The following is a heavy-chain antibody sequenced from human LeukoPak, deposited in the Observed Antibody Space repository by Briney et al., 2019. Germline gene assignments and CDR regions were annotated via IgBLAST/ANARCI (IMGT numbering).Heavy chain of an antibody. CDR2: ISAYNGNT. V-gene: IGHV1-18*01. D-gene: IGHD2-15*01. Sequence: ASVKVSCKASGYTFTSYGISWVRQAPGQGLEWMGWISAYNGNTNYAQKLQGRVTMATDTSTSTAYMELRSLRSEDTAVYYCATADCSGGSCYKGHDAFDIWGQGTLVTVSS. CDR3: ATADCSGGSCYKGHDAFDI. CDR1: GYTFTSYG. J-gene: IGHJ3*02.